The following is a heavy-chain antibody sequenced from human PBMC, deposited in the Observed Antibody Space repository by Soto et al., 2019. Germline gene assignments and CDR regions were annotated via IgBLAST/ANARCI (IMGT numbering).Heavy chain of an antibody. CDR1: GFTFSSYA. Sequence: GGSLRLSCAASGFTFSSYAMHWVRQAPGKGLEWVAVISYDGSNKYYADSVKGRFTISRDNSKNTLYLQMNSLRAEDTAVYYCARDDLEQLVLGNYYYYGMDVWGQGTPVTVSS. CDR2: ISYDGSNK. D-gene: IGHD6-6*01. J-gene: IGHJ6*02. V-gene: IGHV3-30-3*01. CDR3: ARDDLEQLVLGNYYYYGMDV.